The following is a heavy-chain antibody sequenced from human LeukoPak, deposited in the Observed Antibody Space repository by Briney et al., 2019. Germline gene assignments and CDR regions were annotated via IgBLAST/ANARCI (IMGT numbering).Heavy chain of an antibody. CDR1: GGSISSTGYC. V-gene: IGHV4-39*01. D-gene: IGHD3-22*01. CDR3: AKAGVRYFDSSGLYAFDF. CDR2: LYYSGST. J-gene: IGHJ3*01. Sequence: SETLSLTCAVSGGSISSTGYCWAWIRQAPGKELEGIGTLYYSGSTYHNTSLKSRITMSVDTSRNQFSLKLSSVDAADTAVYYCAKAGVRYFDSSGLYAFDFWGQGTTVTVSS.